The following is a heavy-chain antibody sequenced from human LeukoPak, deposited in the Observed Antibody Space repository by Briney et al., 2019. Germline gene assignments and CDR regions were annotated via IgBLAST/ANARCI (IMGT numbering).Heavy chain of an antibody. CDR1: GYTFTNYY. J-gene: IGHJ4*02. CDR3: ARATTTDYYFHY. D-gene: IGHD1-26*01. Sequence: ASVKVSCKASGYTFTNYYMHWVRQAPGQGLEWMGIINPSGGSTSYAQKFQGRVTMTRDTSTSTIYMELSSLRYEDTAVYYCARATTTDYYFHYWGQGTLVTVSS. V-gene: IGHV1-46*03. CDR2: INPSGGST.